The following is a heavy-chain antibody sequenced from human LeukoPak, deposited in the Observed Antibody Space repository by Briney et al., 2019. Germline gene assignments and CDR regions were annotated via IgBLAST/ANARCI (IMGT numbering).Heavy chain of an antibody. D-gene: IGHD2-21*02. CDR3: ARAGIVVVTGGGAFDI. V-gene: IGHV1-69*06. CDR1: GGTFSSYN. J-gene: IGHJ3*02. CDR2: LIYIFGTE. Sequence: GASVKVSCKASGGTFSSYNINWVRQAPGQGLEWMGGLIYIFGTENYAQNFQGRVTITADKSTSTVYMELSSLRSEDTAVYYCARAGIVVVTGGGAFDIWGQGTTVIVSS.